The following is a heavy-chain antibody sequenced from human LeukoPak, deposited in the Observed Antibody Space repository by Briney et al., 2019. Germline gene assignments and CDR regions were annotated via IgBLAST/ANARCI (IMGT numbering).Heavy chain of an antibody. V-gene: IGHV4-34*01. J-gene: IGHJ6*03. D-gene: IGHD6-19*01. Sequence: SETLSLTCAVYGGSFSGYYWSWIRQPPGKGLEWIGEINHSGSTNYNPSLKSRVTISVDTSKNQFSLKLSSVTAADTAVYYCARLRRLTYYYYYYMDAWGKGTTVTISS. CDR1: GGSFSGYY. CDR3: ARLRRLTYYYYYYMDA. CDR2: INHSGST.